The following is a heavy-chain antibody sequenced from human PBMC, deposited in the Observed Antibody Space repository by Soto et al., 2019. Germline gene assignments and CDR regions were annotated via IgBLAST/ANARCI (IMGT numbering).Heavy chain of an antibody. CDR1: GGSFSGYY. CDR3: ARGGVRYFDWLFLDY. D-gene: IGHD3-9*01. Sequence: SETLSLTCAVYGGSFSGYYWSWIRQPPGKGLEWIGEINHSGSTSYNPSLKSRVTISVDTSKNQFSLKLSSVTAADTAVYYCARGGVRYFDWLFLDYWGQGTLVTVSS. V-gene: IGHV4-34*01. CDR2: INHSGST. J-gene: IGHJ4*02.